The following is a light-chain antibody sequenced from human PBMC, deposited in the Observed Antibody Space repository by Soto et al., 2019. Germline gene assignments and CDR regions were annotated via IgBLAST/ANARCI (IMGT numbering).Light chain of an antibody. CDR2: EVS. CDR1: SNNVGGFNH. Sequence: QYALTQPASVSGSPGQSITISCTGTSNNVGGFNHVSWYQQHPGKAPKLMIYEVSNRPSGVSNRFSGSKSGNTASLTISGLQAEDEADYYCTSYTSTSNPFVFGTGTKLTVL. V-gene: IGLV2-14*01. CDR3: TSYTSTSNPFV. J-gene: IGLJ1*01.